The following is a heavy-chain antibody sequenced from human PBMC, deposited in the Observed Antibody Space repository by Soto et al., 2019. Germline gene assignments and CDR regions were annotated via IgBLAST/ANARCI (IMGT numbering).Heavy chain of an antibody. J-gene: IGHJ4*02. CDR2: INPATGGT. CDR1: GYTFTDYF. V-gene: IGHV1-2*02. CDR3: ARSTQYSASLEFDY. Sequence: QVQLVQSGAEVRKPGASVKVACTASGYTFTDYFIHWVRQAPGQGLEWMGWINPATGGTVFAQNFQGRVTMARDTPVNTVNMELSSLRSGDMALYYCARSTQYSASLEFDYWGQGTLVAVSS. D-gene: IGHD1-1*01.